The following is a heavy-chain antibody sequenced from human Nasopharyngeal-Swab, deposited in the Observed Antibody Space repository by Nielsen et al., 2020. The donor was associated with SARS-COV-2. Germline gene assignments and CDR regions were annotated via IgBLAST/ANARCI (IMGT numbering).Heavy chain of an antibody. CDR1: GFTFSSYA. CDR3: AKDAASSSSHYYGMDV. D-gene: IGHD6-6*01. V-gene: IGHV3-23*01. Sequence: GESLKISCAASGFTFSSYAMSWVRQAPGKGLEWVSAISGSGGSTYYADSVKGRFTISRDNSKNTLYLQMNSLRAEDTDVYYCAKDAASSSSHYYGMDVWGQGTTVTVSS. J-gene: IGHJ6*02. CDR2: ISGSGGST.